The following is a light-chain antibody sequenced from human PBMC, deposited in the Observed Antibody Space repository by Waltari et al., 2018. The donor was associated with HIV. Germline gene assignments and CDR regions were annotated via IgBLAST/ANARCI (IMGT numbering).Light chain of an antibody. V-gene: IGLV2-14*03. CDR3: SSYTSSITRV. CDR1: SSDVGGYNY. J-gene: IGLJ3*02. Sequence: QSALTQPASVSGSPGQSITISCTGTSSDVGGYNYVSWYQRHPGKAPKLMIYDVSNRPSGVSNRFSGSKSGNTASLTISGLQAEDEADYYCSSYTSSITRVFGGGTTVTVL. CDR2: DVS.